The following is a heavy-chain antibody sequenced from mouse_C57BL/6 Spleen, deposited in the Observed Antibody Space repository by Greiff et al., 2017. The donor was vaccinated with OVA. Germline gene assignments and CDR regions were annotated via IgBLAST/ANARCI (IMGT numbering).Heavy chain of an antibody. D-gene: IGHD1-1*01. CDR2: IRSKSNNYAT. V-gene: IGHV10-1*01. CDR1: GFSFNTYA. J-gene: IGHJ2*01. Sequence: DVMLVESGGGLVQPKGSLKLSCAASGFSFNTYAMNWVRQAPGKGLEWVARIRSKSNNYATYYADSMKDRFTISRDDSESMLYLQMSNMKTEDTAMYCGVRHRGSHYFDYWGQGTTLTVSS. CDR3: VRHRGSHYFDY.